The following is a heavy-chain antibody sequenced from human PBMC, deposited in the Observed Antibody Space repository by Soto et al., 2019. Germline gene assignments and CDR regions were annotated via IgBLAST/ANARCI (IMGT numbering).Heavy chain of an antibody. J-gene: IGHJ3*02. CDR3: ARERLMDIVVVPAATEGLRALDI. D-gene: IGHD2-2*03. CDR2: IWYDGSNK. CDR1: GFTFSSYG. Sequence: GGSLRLSCAASGFTFSSYGMHWVRQAPGKGLEWVAVIWYDGSNKYYADSVKGRFTISRDNSKNTLYLQMNSLRAEDTAVYYCARERLMDIVVVPAATEGLRALDIWGQGTMVTVSS. V-gene: IGHV3-33*01.